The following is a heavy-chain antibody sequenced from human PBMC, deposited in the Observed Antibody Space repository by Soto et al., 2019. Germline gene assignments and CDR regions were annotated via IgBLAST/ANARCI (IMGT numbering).Heavy chain of an antibody. CDR1: GGTLSSYA. V-gene: IGHV1-69*18. CDR2: ITPFSGAP. D-gene: IGHD4-4*01. Sequence: QVQLVQSGAELKKPGSSVTVSCKASGGTLSSYALSWVRQAPGQGLEWMGRITPFSGAPNYAQKFQDRVTITADASTSTVYMELTGLTSEDTAVYYCARVVMTTVPASFYYGMDVWGQGTSVIVS. J-gene: IGHJ6*02. CDR3: ARVVMTTVPASFYYGMDV.